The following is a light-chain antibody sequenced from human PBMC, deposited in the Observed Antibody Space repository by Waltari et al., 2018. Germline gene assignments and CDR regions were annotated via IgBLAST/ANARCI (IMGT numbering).Light chain of an antibody. Sequence: QSALPQPRSVSGSPGQSVTIACTGTSSDAGSYYYVTWYQQHPGKAHKLIIYDVSQRLSGVPDRFSGSKSGNTASLTISGLEADDEADYFCTSYAGAYTVFGGGTKLTVL. V-gene: IGLV2-11*01. J-gene: IGLJ2*01. CDR1: SSDAGSYYY. CDR2: DVS. CDR3: TSYAGAYTV.